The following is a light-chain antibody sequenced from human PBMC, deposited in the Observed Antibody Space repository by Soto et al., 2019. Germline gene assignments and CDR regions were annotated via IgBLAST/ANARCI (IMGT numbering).Light chain of an antibody. V-gene: IGLV1-47*01. CDR3: AAWDDSLSVL. CDR1: SSNIGSNY. CDR2: RNN. J-gene: IGLJ2*01. Sequence: HSVLTHPPSASGTPGQRVTISYSGSSSNIGSNYVYWYQQLPGTAPKLLIYRNNQRPSGVPDRFSGSKSGISASLAISVLRSEDEADYYCAAWDDSLSVLFGGGTKVTVL.